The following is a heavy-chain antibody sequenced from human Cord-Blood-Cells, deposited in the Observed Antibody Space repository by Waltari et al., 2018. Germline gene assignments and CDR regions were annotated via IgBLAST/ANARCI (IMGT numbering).Heavy chain of an antibody. Sequence: QVQLVESGGGVVQPGRSLRLSCAASGFTFSSYGMHWVRQAPGTGLEWVAVISYDGSNKYYADSVKGRFTISRDNSKNTLYLQMNSLRAEDTAVYYCAKDQNSNYYYYYYMDVWGKGTTVTVSS. CDR2: ISYDGSNK. CDR3: AKDQNSNYYYYYYMDV. CDR1: GFTFSSYG. D-gene: IGHD4-4*01. V-gene: IGHV3-30*18. J-gene: IGHJ6*03.